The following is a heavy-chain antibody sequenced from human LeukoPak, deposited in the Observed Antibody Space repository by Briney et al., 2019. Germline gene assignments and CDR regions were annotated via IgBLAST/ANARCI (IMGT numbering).Heavy chain of an antibody. D-gene: IGHD3-22*01. Sequence: ASVNVSCKASGYTFTSYGISWVRQAPGQGLEWMGWISAYNGNTNYAQKLQGRVTMTTDTSTSTAYMELRSLRHDDTAVYYCARSSGGASRLDPWGQGTLVTVSS. CDR3: ARSSGGASRLDP. J-gene: IGHJ5*02. CDR1: GYTFTSYG. CDR2: ISAYNGNT. V-gene: IGHV1-18*01.